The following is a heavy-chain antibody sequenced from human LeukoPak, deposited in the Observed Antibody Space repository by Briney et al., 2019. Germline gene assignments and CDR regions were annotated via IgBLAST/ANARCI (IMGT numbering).Heavy chain of an antibody. CDR1: GFTFRNHA. D-gene: IGHD4-17*01. CDR2: ISYDGSNK. CDR3: AREEYGAHYFDY. J-gene: IGHJ4*02. Sequence: GGSPRLSCAASGFTFRNHAMHWVRQAPGKGLEWVAVISYDGSNKYYADSVKGRFTISRDNSKNTLYLQMNSLRAEDTAVYYCAREEYGAHYFDYWGQGTLVTVSS. V-gene: IGHV3-30-3*01.